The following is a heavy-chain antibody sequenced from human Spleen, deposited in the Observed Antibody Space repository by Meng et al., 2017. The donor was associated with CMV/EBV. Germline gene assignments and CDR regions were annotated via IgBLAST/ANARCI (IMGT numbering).Heavy chain of an antibody. CDR1: GFSFSSYA. CDR3: AKEEATVGYYTNYFDP. J-gene: IGHJ5*02. Sequence: LSLTCAASGFSFSSYAMTWVRQAPGKGLEWVSGIASSTPATYYADSVKGRFTISRDNSKSTLYLHMNSLRVEDTAVYYCAKEEATVGYYTNYFDPWGQGTLVTVSS. V-gene: IGHV3-23*01. D-gene: IGHD2-2*03. CDR2: IASSTPAT.